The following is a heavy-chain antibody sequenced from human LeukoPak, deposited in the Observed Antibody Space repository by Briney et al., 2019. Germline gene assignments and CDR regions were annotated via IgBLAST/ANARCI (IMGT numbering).Heavy chain of an antibody. D-gene: IGHD4-17*01. V-gene: IGHV4-61*02. CDR3: ARDRGNGDSGAYFDS. CDR2: IQTSGRV. Sequence: PSQTLSLTCSVSGGSVTSGPNYWNWIRRPAGKGLGWVVRIQTSGRVNYNPSLKSRATVYTGTPKNLVSLRVMSVTAAQPAVNVRARDRGNGDSGAYFDSWGQGTQVTASS. CDR1: GGSVTSGPNY. J-gene: IGHJ4*02.